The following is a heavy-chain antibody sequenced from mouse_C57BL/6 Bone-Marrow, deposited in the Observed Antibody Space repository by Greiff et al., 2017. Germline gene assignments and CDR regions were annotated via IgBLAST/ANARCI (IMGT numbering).Heavy chain of an antibody. CDR3: EREAGPYYFDY. CDR1: GYTFTSYW. V-gene: IGHV1-7*01. CDR2: INPSSGYT. Sequence: QVHVKQSGAELAKPGASVKLSCKASGYTFTSYWMHWVKQRPGQGLEWIGYINPSSGYTKYNQKFKDKATLTADKSSSTAYMQLSSLTYEDSAVYYCEREAGPYYFDYWGQGTTLTVSS. D-gene: IGHD4-1*01. J-gene: IGHJ2*01.